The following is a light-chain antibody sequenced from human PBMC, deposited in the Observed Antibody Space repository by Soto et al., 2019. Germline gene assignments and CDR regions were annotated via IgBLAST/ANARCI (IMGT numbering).Light chain of an antibody. Sequence: TLSRSVEDRVTITGRASQTKSTWRYWYQQKPRKAPKLLVYDASTLQIGVASTFSGSGSGTEFTLIITISKPQDEDIEYYHQHTNNSNPSTFGQGTKVDIK. V-gene: IGKV1-5*01. CDR1: QTKSTW. CDR2: DAS. CDR3: HQHTNNSNPST. J-gene: IGKJ1*01.